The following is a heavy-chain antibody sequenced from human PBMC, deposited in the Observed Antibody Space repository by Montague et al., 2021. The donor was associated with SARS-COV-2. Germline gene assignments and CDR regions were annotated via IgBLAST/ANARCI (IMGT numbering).Heavy chain of an antibody. V-gene: IGHV4-34*01. J-gene: IGHJ6*03. CDR3: ARGRIDVNMIVVVVAGASFYMDV. CDR2: INTSGST. D-gene: IGHD3-22*01. Sequence: SETLSLTCAVYGGSFSGHYWSWFRQSPGKGLEWIGEINTSGSTNYNPSLKSRITISGDTSKNQFSLKLTSVTAADTAVYYCARGRIDVNMIVVVVAGASFYMDVWGKGTTVTVSS. CDR1: GGSFSGHY.